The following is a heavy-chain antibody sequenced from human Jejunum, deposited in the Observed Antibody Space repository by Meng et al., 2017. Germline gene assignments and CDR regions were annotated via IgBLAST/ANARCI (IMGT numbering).Heavy chain of an antibody. V-gene: IGHV4-34*01. CDR3: ASLSSSWSGADY. D-gene: IGHD6-13*01. CDR2: IHQSRST. Sequence: QAQLQQWGAGLLKPSETLSLTCAIYGGSFNNYYWSCIRQPPGEGLEWIGEIHQSRSTNYNPSLKSRVTISVVSSKTQFFLDLSSVTAAVTAVYYCASLSSSWSGADYWGQGTLVTVSS. CDR1: GGSFNNYY. J-gene: IGHJ4*02.